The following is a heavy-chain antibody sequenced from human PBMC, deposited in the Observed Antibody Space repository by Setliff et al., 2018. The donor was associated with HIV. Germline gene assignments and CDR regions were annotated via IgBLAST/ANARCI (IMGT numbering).Heavy chain of an antibody. D-gene: IGHD3-16*01. V-gene: IGHV1-18*01. Sequence: ASVKVSCKASGYTFSNYGISWVRQAPGQGLEWMGWISAYNDNTHYAQKLQGRVTMTTDTSTNTAYMELRSLRSDDTAIYYCARDRAEADVGGGVRGPTYFCDYWGQGTLVTVSS. CDR2: ISAYNDNT. CDR3: ARDRAEADVGGGVRGPTYFCDY. J-gene: IGHJ4*02. CDR1: GYTFSNYG.